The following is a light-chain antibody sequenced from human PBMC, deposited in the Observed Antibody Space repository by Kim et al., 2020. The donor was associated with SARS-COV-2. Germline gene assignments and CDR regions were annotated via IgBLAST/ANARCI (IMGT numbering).Light chain of an antibody. J-gene: IGLJ3*02. CDR3: CSYAGSYTWV. CDR1: GSEVGGYNY. CDR2: DVS. V-gene: IGLV2-11*01. Sequence: GQSVTISCTGTGSEVGGYNYVSWYQQHPGRAPKVMIYDVSKRPSGVPDRFSGSKSGNTASLTISGLQTEDEADYYCCSYAGSYTWVFGGGTQLTVL.